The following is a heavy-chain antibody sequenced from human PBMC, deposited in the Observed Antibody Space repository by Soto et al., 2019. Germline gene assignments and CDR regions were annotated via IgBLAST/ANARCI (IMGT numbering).Heavy chain of an antibody. V-gene: IGHV4-30-4*01. D-gene: IGHD3-22*01. CDR2: IYYSGST. J-gene: IGHJ3*02. CDR3: ARHTSTPGGYYYDSSGYPWSGRGAFDI. Sequence: QVQLQESGPGLVKPSQTLSLTCTVSGGSISSGDYYWSWIRQPPGKGLEWIGYIYYSGSTYYNPSLKSRVTISVDTSKNQFSLKLSSVTAADTAVYYCARHTSTPGGYYYDSSGYPWSGRGAFDIWGQGTMVTVSS. CDR1: GGSISSGDYY.